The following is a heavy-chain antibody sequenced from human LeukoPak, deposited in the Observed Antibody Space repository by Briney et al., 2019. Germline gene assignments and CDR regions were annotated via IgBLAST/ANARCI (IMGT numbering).Heavy chain of an antibody. CDR2: FDPEDGET. V-gene: IGHV1-24*01. D-gene: IGHD2-8*01. CDR3: ATRCRYCTNGVCYPSISGFDP. Sequence: ASVKVSCKVSGYTLTELSMHWVRQAPGKGLEWMGGFDPEDGETIYAQKFQGRVTMTEDTSTDTAYMELSSLRSEDTAVYYCATRCRYCTNGVCYPSISGFDPWGQGTLVTVSS. CDR1: GYTLTELS. J-gene: IGHJ5*02.